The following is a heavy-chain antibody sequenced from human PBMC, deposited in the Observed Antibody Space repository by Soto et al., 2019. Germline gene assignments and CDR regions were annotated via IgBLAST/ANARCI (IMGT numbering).Heavy chain of an antibody. CDR1: GYSFTTYW. J-gene: IGHJ6*02. CDR3: ARLGGDGYHLNYYGMDG. Sequence: PGESLKISCKGSGYSFTTYWIGWVRQMPGKGLEWMGIIFPGDSDTRYSPSFQGQVTISVDKSITTAFLQWTSLKASDTAMYYCARLGGDGYHLNYYGMDGWGQGTTVTVSS. V-gene: IGHV5-51*01. D-gene: IGHD3-16*01. CDR2: IFPGDSDT.